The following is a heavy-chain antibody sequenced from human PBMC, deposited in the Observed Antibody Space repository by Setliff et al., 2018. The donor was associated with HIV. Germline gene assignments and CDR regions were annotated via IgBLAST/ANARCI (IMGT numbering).Heavy chain of an antibody. V-gene: IGHV1-18*01. CDR3: ARVAWYYSFWSGLGYAFDI. Sequence: ASVKVSCKASGYTFTSYGISWVRQAPGQGLEWMGWISAYSGNTSYAQKLQGRVTMTTDTSTSTAYMELRSLRSDDTAVYYCARVAWYYSFWSGLGYAFDIWGQGTMVTVSS. J-gene: IGHJ3*02. CDR2: ISAYSGNT. D-gene: IGHD3-3*01. CDR1: GYTFTSYG.